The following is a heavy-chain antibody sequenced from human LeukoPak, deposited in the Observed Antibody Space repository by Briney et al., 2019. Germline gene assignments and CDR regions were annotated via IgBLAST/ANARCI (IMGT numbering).Heavy chain of an antibody. V-gene: IGHV1-18*04. D-gene: IGHD3-22*01. Sequence: GASVKVSCKASGYTFTSHGITWVRQAPGQGLEWMGWISTYNVNTNYAQKLQGRVTMTTDTSTSTAYMELRSLRSDDTAVYYCARDSKKAQYYYDSSGYSFDYWGQGTLVTVSS. CDR3: ARDSKKAQYYYDSSGYSFDY. J-gene: IGHJ4*02. CDR1: GYTFTSHG. CDR2: ISTYNVNT.